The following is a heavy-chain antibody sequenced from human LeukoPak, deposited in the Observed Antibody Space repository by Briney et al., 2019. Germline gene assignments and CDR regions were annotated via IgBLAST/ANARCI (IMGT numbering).Heavy chain of an antibody. CDR1: GYTFTNYH. Sequence: GASVRVSCKASGYTFTNYHIAWVRQAPGQGLEWMGIINPSGDSTSYAQKFQGRVTMTRDTSTSTVYMELSSLRSEDTAVYYCARTAGRTFDYWAREPWSPSPQ. J-gene: IGHJ4*02. CDR2: INPSGDST. CDR3: ARTAGRTFDY. D-gene: IGHD6-6*01. V-gene: IGHV1-46*01.